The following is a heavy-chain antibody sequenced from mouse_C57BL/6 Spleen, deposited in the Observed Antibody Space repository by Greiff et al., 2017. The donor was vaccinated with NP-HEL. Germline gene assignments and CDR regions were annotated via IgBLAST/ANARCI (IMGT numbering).Heavy chain of an antibody. CDR2: ISDGGSYT. CDR1: GFTFSSYA. Sequence: EVQVVESGGGLVKPGGSLKLSCAASGFTFSSYAMSWVRQTPEKRLEWVATISDGGSYTYYPDNVKGRFTISRDNAKNNLYLQMSHLKSEDTAMYYCARKRLDSNFGTWYFDVWGTGTTVTVSS. D-gene: IGHD2-5*01. J-gene: IGHJ1*03. CDR3: ARKRLDSNFGTWYFDV. V-gene: IGHV5-4*01.